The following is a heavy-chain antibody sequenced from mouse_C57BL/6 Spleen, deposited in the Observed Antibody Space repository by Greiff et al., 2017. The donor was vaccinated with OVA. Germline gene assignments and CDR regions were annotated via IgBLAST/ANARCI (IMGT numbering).Heavy chain of an antibody. V-gene: IGHV1-50*01. Sequence: VQLQQPGAELVKPGASVKLSCKASGYTFTSYWMQWVKQRPGQGLEWIGEIDPSDSYTNYNQKFKGKATLTVDTSSSTAYMQLSSLTSEDSAVYYCARGGYYVGDYWGQGTSVTVSS. D-gene: IGHD2-3*01. CDR2: IDPSDSYT. J-gene: IGHJ4*01. CDR3: ARGGYYVGDY. CDR1: GYTFTSYW.